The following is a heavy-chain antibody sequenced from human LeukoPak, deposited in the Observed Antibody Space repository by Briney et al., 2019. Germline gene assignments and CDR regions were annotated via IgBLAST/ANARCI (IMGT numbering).Heavy chain of an antibody. CDR2: ISGSGGST. CDR3: AKPYYYDSSGLRTLDN. Sequence: GGSLRLSCAASGFTFSNYAMSWVRQAPGKGLEWVSSISGSGGSTYYADSVKGRFTISRDNSKNTLYLQMNSLRAEDTAVYYCAKPYYYDSSGLRTLDNWGQGTLVTVSS. J-gene: IGHJ4*02. D-gene: IGHD3-22*01. V-gene: IGHV3-23*01. CDR1: GFTFSNYA.